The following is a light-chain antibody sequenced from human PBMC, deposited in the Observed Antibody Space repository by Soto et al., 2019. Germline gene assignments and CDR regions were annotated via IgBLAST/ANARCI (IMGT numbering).Light chain of an antibody. V-gene: IGKV3D-15*01. CDR2: GAS. J-gene: IGKJ2*01. CDR3: HKYDNAPRT. Sequence: EIVMTQSPATLSVSPVERATLSCRASQSVRTDLAWYQQKPGQAPRVLIYGASKRATGIPDRFSGSGSGTNLGLTISRLESEAFAVYYCHKYDNAPRTYGQGTKVDIK. CDR1: QSVRTD.